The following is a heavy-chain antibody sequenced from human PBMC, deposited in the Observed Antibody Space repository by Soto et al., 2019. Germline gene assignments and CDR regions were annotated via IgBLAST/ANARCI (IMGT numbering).Heavy chain of an antibody. Sequence: VQLQESGPGLVEPSGTLSLTCTASSGSFGSGIWWSWVRQPPGKGLEWIGELYHTGNTNYNPSVRIRLTRSLDESTNLFPLTLLSVTAADPAFSSCAGPVGLPPFDFWGRGTLVTVSS. CDR3: AGPVGLPPFDF. J-gene: IGHJ4*02. CDR1: SGSFGSGIW. V-gene: IGHV4-4*02. CDR2: LYHTGNT.